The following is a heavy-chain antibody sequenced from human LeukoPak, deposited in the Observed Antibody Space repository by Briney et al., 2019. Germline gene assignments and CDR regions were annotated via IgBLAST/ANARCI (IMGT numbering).Heavy chain of an antibody. CDR3: ARGWNAIDY. J-gene: IGHJ4*02. D-gene: IGHD1-1*01. Sequence: SETLSLTCVVSGGSISGFFWSWIRQPVGKGLEWIGRVQTIGSTNYNPSLKSRATVSVDTSQNIFSLRINSVTAADTAVYYCARGWNAIDYWGQGTLVAVSS. V-gene: IGHV4-4*07. CDR1: GGSISGFF. CDR2: VQTIGST.